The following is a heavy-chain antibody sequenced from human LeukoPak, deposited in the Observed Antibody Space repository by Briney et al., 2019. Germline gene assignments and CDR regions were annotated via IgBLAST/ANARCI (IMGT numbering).Heavy chain of an antibody. D-gene: IGHD2-2*01. V-gene: IGHV3-21*01. J-gene: IGHJ1*01. CDR3: ARTDIVVVPAAHEPELAEYFQH. CDR2: ISSSSYI. CDR1: GFTFSSYS. Sequence: PGGSLRLSCAASGFTFSSYSMNWVRQAPGKGLEWVSSISSSSYIYYADSVKGRFTISRDNAKNSPYLQMNSLRAEDTAVYYCARTDIVVVPAAHEPELAEYFQHWGQGTLVTVSP.